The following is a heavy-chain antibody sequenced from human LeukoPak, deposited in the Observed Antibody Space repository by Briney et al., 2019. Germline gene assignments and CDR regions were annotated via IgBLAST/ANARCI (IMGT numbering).Heavy chain of an antibody. Sequence: GESLKISCKASGYSFTTYWIGWVRQMPGKGLEWMGIIYPGDSDTRYSPSFQGQVTISADKSISTAYLQWSSLKASDTAMYYCARQAVTYYDFWSGLKPFDPWGQGTLVTVSS. J-gene: IGHJ5*02. D-gene: IGHD3-3*01. CDR2: IYPGDSDT. CDR3: ARQAVTYYDFWSGLKPFDP. V-gene: IGHV5-51*01. CDR1: GYSFTTYW.